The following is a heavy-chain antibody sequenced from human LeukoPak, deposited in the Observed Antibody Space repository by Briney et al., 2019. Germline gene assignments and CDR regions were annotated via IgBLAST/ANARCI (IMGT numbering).Heavy chain of an antibody. CDR2: IYSSGST. V-gene: IGHV4-59*08. D-gene: IGHD5-12*01. J-gene: IGHJ4*02. CDR3: ARPLRFDY. Sequence: SETLSLTCTVSGGSISNYYWSWIRQPPGKGLEWIGYIYSSGSTNYNPSLKSRVTISVDTSKNQFSLKLSSVTAADTAVYYCARPLRFDYWGQGTLVTVSS. CDR1: GGSISNYY.